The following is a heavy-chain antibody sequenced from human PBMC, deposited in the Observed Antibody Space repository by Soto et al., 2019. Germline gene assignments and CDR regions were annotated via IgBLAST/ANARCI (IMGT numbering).Heavy chain of an antibody. CDR2: TSHDGVT. CDR3: ARAMTTVTTIDY. Sequence: SETLSLTCAVSSGSIDNVYWWSWVRQSPGKGLEWIGETSHDGVTNYNPSLEGRVTISIDKSKNQFSLKLSSVTAADTAVYYCARAMTTVTTIDYWGQGTPVTVSS. CDR1: SGSIDNVYW. D-gene: IGHD4-17*01. J-gene: IGHJ4*02. V-gene: IGHV4-4*02.